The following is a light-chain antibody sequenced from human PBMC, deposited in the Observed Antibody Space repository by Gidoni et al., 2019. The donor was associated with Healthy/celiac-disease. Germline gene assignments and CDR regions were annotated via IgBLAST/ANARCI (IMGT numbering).Light chain of an antibody. CDR2: YVS. Sequence: QSALTQPRSVSGSPGQSVTISCTGTSSDVGGYNYVSWYQQHPGKAPKLMIYYVSKRPSGVPDLFSGSKSGNTASLTISGLQAEDEADYYCCSYAGSYTLFGGGTKLTVL. CDR1: SSDVGGYNY. J-gene: IGLJ2*01. CDR3: CSYAGSYTL. V-gene: IGLV2-11*01.